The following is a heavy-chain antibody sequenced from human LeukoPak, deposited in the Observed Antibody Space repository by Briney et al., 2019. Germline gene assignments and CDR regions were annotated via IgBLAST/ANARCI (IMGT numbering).Heavy chain of an antibody. Sequence: SETLSLTCTVCGGSISSYYWSWIRQPPGKGLEWIGYIYYSGSTNYNPSLKSRVTISVDTSKNQFSLKLSSVTAADTAVYYCARGSSWEYNWFDPWGQGTLVTVSS. CDR1: GGSISSYY. CDR3: ARGSSWEYNWFDP. J-gene: IGHJ5*02. V-gene: IGHV4-59*01. D-gene: IGHD6-13*01. CDR2: IYYSGST.